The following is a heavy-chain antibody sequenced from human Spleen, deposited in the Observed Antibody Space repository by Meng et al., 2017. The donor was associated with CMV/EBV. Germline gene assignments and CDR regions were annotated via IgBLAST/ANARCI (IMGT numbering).Heavy chain of an antibody. CDR3: ARDHMVRGVNHGMDV. CDR1: GYTFTTYS. V-gene: IGHV1-18*01. CDR2: ISPYNGNT. J-gene: IGHJ6*02. Sequence: ASVKVSCKASGYTFTTYSITWVRQAPGQGLEWMGWISPYNGNTEYAQKFQGRVTMTTDTSTSTAYMEVRSLTSDDTAMYYCARDHMVRGVNHGMDVWGQGTTVTVSS. D-gene: IGHD3-10*01.